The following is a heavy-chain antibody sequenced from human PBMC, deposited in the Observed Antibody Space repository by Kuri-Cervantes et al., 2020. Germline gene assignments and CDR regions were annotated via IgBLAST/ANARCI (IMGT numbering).Heavy chain of an antibody. CDR3: ARGDDDYGDYEYYFDY. CDR1: GFTFSSYG. D-gene: IGHD4-17*01. Sequence: GGSLRLSCAASGFTFSSYGMHWVRQAPGKGLEWVAVISYDGSNKYYADSVKGRFTISRDNSKNTLYLQVDSLRAEDTAVYYCARGDDDYGDYEYYFDYWGQGTLVTVSS. V-gene: IGHV3-30*03. J-gene: IGHJ4*02. CDR2: ISYDGSNK.